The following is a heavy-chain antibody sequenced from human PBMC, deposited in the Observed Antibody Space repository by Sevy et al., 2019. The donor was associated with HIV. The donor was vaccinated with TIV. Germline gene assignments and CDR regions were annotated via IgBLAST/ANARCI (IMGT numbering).Heavy chain of an antibody. CDR2: IDPYNGDI. J-gene: IGHJ4*02. CDR1: GYTFINYG. D-gene: IGHD5-18*01. CDR3: ARDLRLRGYSYGSFDY. Sequence: ASVKVSCKASGYTFINYGITWVRQAPGQGLEWMGWIDPYNGDINYAQKLQARVTMTTDTSTSTAYMELRSLRSDDTAVYYCARDLRLRGYSYGSFDYWGQGTLVTVSS. V-gene: IGHV1-18*04.